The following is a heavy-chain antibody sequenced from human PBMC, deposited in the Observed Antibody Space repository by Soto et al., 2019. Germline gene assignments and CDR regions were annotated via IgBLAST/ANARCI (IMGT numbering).Heavy chain of an antibody. CDR1: GYDFTNFW. Sequence: PGESLKISCXASGYDFTNFWIGWVRQMPGKGLQWVGIIFPRDSDVRLSPSFEGRVTISVDKATNTAHLEWSRLEASDTAVYYCARHFDCSTTSCYIDYWGQGSPVTVSS. CDR2: IFPRDSDV. CDR3: ARHFDCSTTSCYIDY. V-gene: IGHV5-51*01. J-gene: IGHJ4*01. D-gene: IGHD2-2*01.